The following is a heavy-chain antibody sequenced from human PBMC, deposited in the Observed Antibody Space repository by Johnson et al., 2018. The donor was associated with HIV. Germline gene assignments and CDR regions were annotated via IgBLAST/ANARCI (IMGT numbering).Heavy chain of an antibody. Sequence: QVQVVESGGGLVKPGGSLRLSCTASGFTFSDYYMSWIRQAPGKGLAWVLYISSSGSTIYYADSVKGRFTVSRDNAKNSLYLQMNSLRAEDTAVYYCARDYGDDEVPDAFDIWGQGTMVTVSS. D-gene: IGHD4-17*01. V-gene: IGHV3-11*04. CDR2: ISSSGSTI. J-gene: IGHJ3*02. CDR3: ARDYGDDEVPDAFDI. CDR1: GFTFSDYY.